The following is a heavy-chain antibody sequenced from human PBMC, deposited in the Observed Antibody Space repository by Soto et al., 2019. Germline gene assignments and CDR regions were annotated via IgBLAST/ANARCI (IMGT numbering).Heavy chain of an antibody. J-gene: IGHJ4*02. Sequence: EVQLVESGEGLDKLGGPRGFPWAAPGFPVISNYISWVRQAPGKGLDGVSVIYTGGSAYNPDSVKGRFTISRDNSRNTLYLQMNSLRAEDTAVYYCARHGYSYGGGYFDYWGQGTLVTVSS. V-gene: IGHV3-66*04. CDR3: ARHGYSYGGGYFDY. D-gene: IGHD5-18*01. CDR2: IYTGGSA. CDR1: GFPVISNY.